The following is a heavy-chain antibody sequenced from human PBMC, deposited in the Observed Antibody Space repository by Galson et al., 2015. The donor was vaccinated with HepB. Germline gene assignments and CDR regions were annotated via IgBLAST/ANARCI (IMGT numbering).Heavy chain of an antibody. D-gene: IGHD2-2*01. CDR2: IYYSGTT. CDR1: GGSISTGGYY. CDR3: ARGDCRDTSCLTEQRDYYYYYGVDV. V-gene: IGHV4-31*03. Sequence: TLSLTCTVSGGSISTGGYYWTWIRQLPGKGLEWIGYIYYSGTTYYNPSLQSRVSISIDTSKSQLSLKLSSVGAADTAVYYCARGDCRDTSCLTEQRDYYYYYGVDVWGQGTTVTVSS. J-gene: IGHJ6*02.